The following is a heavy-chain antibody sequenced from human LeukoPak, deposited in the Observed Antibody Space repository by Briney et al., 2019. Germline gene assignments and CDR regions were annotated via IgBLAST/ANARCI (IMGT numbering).Heavy chain of an antibody. V-gene: IGHV3-30*03. J-gene: IGHJ4*02. Sequence: GGSLRLSCAASGFAFSSYGMHWVRQAPGKGLEWVSMISYDGNKIEYGDSVKGRFTTFKDDSENTLYVQMNSLSAEDTAVYYCARMLVSAWGELGYWGQGTLVTVSS. CDR3: ARMLVSAWGELGY. CDR1: GFAFSSYG. CDR2: ISYDGNKI. D-gene: IGHD6-19*01.